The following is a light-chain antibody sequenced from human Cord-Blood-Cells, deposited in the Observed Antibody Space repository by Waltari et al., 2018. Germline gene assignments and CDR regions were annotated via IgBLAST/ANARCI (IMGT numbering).Light chain of an antibody. CDR3: QQSYSTFSIT. CDR1: QSISSY. Sequence: DIQMTQSPSSLSASVGDRVTITCRASQSISSYLNWYQQKPGKAPKLLIYAASSLQSGVPSSFGGTGSGTEFTFTISSLQPEEFATYYCQQSYSTFSITFGQGTRLEIK. CDR2: AAS. V-gene: IGKV1-39*01. J-gene: IGKJ5*01.